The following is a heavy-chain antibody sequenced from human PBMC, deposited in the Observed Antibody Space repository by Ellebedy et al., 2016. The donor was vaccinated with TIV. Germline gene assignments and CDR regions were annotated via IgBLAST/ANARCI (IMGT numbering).Heavy chain of an antibody. V-gene: IGHV4-61*02. CDR3: ARGRGYSYGQYFDY. CDR1: GGSISSGDYY. Sequence: SETLSLTXTVSGGSISSGDYYWSWIRQPAGKGLEWIGRIYTSGSTNYNPSLKSRVTMSVDTSKNQFSLKLSSVTAADTAVYYCARGRGYSYGQYFDYWGQGTLVTVSS. CDR2: IYTSGST. D-gene: IGHD5-18*01. J-gene: IGHJ4*02.